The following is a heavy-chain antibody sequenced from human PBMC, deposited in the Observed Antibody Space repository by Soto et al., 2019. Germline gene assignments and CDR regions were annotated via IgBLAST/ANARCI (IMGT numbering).Heavy chain of an antibody. D-gene: IGHD1-1*01. J-gene: IGHJ5*02. CDR2: ISDDGARI. CDR3: TRGPRPSSTGTGDL. Sequence: PDGSLRLSCVASGVVFDRNWMHWVRQAAGRGLEWVSRISDDGARIDYADFVKGRFNIARDNAKNTLFLQMRSLRGEDTAVYYCTRGPRPSSTGTGDLWGRGPLVTVAS. V-gene: IGHV3-74*01. CDR1: GVVFDRNW.